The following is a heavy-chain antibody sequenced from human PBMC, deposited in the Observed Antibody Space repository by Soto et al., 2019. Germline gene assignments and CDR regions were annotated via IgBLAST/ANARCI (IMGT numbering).Heavy chain of an antibody. V-gene: IGHV3-64*01. Sequence: EVQLVESGGGLVQPGGSLRLSCAASGFTFSSYAMHWVRQAPGKGLEYVSAIRSNGGSTYYANSVKGRFAISRDNSKNTLYLHMGSLRAEDMAVYYCARDSQRYCSGGSCYSIDYWGQGTLVTVSS. CDR2: IRSNGGST. J-gene: IGHJ4*02. CDR1: GFTFSSYA. CDR3: ARDSQRYCSGGSCYSIDY. D-gene: IGHD2-15*01.